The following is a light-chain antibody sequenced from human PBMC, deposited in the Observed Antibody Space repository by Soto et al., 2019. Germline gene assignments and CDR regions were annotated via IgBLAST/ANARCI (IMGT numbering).Light chain of an antibody. J-gene: IGLJ1*01. CDR3: SSYTSSSTPFV. Sequence: QSVLTQPASVSGSPGQSITISCTGTSGDVGAYNYVSWYQQHPGKAPRLMIYDVSNRPSGASNRFSGSKSGNTASLTISGLQAEDEADYYCSSYTSSSTPFVFGTGTKLTVL. V-gene: IGLV2-14*01. CDR2: DVS. CDR1: SGDVGAYNY.